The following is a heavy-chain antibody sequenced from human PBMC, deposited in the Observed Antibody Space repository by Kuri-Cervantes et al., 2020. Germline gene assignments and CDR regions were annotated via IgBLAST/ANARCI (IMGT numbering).Heavy chain of an antibody. Sequence: GESLKISCAASGFIFNDYYMSWIRQAPGKGLEWVAVIWYDGTNKYYADSVKGRFTISRDNSKNTLYLQMNSLRAEDTAVYYCAKDRSGAQDVFDYWGQGTLVTVSS. CDR3: AKDRSGAQDVFDY. D-gene: IGHD1-26*01. CDR1: GFIFNDYY. CDR2: IWYDGTNK. V-gene: IGHV3-30*02. J-gene: IGHJ4*02.